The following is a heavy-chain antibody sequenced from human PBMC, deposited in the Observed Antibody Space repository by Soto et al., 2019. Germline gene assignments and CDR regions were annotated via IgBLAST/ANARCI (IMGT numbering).Heavy chain of an antibody. J-gene: IGHJ6*03. CDR1: GFTFSSYG. V-gene: IGHV3-33*01. D-gene: IGHD3-10*01. CDR3: ARDMVRGVIIDYYYMDV. Sequence: QVQLVESGGGVVQPGRSLRLSCAASGFTFSSYGMHWVRQAPGKGLEWVAVIWYDGSNKYYAESVKGRFTISRDNSKNTLYLQMNSLRAEDTAVYYCARDMVRGVIIDYYYMDVWGKGTTVTVSS. CDR2: IWYDGSNK.